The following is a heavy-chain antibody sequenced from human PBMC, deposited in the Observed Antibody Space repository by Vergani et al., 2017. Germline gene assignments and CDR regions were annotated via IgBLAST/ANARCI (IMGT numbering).Heavy chain of an antibody. Sequence: QVQLVQSGAEVKKPGSSVKVSCKASGGTFSSYTISWVRQAPGQGLEWMGRIIPILGIANYAQKFQGRVTITADKSTSTAYMELSSLRSEDTAVYYCAGAQGDYTDYGAFDIWGQGTMVTVSS. J-gene: IGHJ3*02. CDR3: AGAQGDYTDYGAFDI. V-gene: IGHV1-69*02. CDR2: IIPILGIA. CDR1: GGTFSSYT. D-gene: IGHD4-17*01.